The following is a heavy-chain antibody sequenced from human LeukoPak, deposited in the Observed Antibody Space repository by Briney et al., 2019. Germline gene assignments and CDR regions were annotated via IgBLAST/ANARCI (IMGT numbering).Heavy chain of an antibody. V-gene: IGHV1-24*01. CDR2: FDPEDGET. Sequence: ASVKVSCKVSGYTLTELSMHWVRQAPGKGLEWMGGFDPEDGETIYAQKFQGRVTMTEDTSTDTAYMELSSLRSEDTAVYYCATGIAVADPGPGPLPFDYWGQGTLVTVSS. CDR1: GYTLTELS. D-gene: IGHD6-19*01. J-gene: IGHJ4*02. CDR3: ATGIAVADPGPGPLPFDY.